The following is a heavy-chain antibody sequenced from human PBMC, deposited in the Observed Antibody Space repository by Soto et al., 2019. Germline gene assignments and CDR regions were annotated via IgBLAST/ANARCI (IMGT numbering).Heavy chain of an antibody. CDR2: IYHSGST. Sequence: PSETLSLTCAVSGGSISSGGYSWSWIRQAPGKGREWSGNIYHSGSTYYNPSLKRRGTISGDRTKKQFSLKLSSGTAADTAVYYCARGGRLNCNYEGWFDPWGQGTLVTVSS. CDR1: GGSISSGGYS. J-gene: IGHJ5*02. V-gene: IGHV4-30-2*01. D-gene: IGHD1-7*01. CDR3: ARGGRLNCNYEGWFDP.